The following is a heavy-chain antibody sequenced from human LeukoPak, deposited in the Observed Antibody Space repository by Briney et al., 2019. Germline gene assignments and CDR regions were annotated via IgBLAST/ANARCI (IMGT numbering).Heavy chain of an antibody. Sequence: SETLSLTCTVSGCSISSGYYWGWIRQPPGKGLEWIGSIYYSGSTYYNPSLKSRVTISVDTSKNQFSLKLSSVTAADTAVYYCARGCIAVAGYREVDYWGQGTLVTVSS. J-gene: IGHJ4*02. V-gene: IGHV4-38-2*02. D-gene: IGHD6-19*01. CDR2: IYYSGST. CDR1: GCSISSGYY. CDR3: ARGCIAVAGYREVDY.